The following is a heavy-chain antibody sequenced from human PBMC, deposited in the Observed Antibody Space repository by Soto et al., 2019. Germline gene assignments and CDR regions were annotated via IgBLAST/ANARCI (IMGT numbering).Heavy chain of an antibody. D-gene: IGHD2-15*01. CDR1: GFTFSSYW. CDR3: ARDYYTRLGHCSGGGCPLDY. Sequence: EVQLVESGGGLVQPGGSLRLSCAASGFTFSSYWMHWVRQAPGKGLVWVSRISSDGSSTNYADSVKGRFTISRDNAKNTLYLEMNKLRAEDTALYYCARDYYTRLGHCSGGGCPLDYWGQGTLVTVSS. V-gene: IGHV3-74*01. J-gene: IGHJ4*02. CDR2: ISSDGSST.